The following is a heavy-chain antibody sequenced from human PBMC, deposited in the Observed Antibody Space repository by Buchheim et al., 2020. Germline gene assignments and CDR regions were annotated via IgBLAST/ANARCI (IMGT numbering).Heavy chain of an antibody. CDR2: ISGGADYT. J-gene: IGHJ6*03. CDR3: TKKLLSGSYPLDN. V-gene: IGHV3-23*01. Sequence: EVQLLESGGGLVQPGGSLRLSCAASGLTFSSSAMNWVRQAPRKGLEWVSSISGGADYTYYARSTMGRLTISRDNSESTLFLQMNSLRAEDTAVYYCTKKLLSGSYPLDNWGKGT. CDR1: GLTFSSSA. D-gene: IGHD3-22*01.